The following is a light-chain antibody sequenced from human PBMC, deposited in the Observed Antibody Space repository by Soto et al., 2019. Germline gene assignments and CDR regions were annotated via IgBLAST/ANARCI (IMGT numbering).Light chain of an antibody. CDR2: DAS. V-gene: IGKV3-11*01. CDR1: QSVSSY. Sequence: EIVLTQSPATLSLSPGERATLSCRASQSVSSYLGWYQQKPGQAPRLLIHDASNRATGIPARFSGSGSGTDFTLTISSLEPEDFAVYYCQQRSNWPPWTFVQGTKVEIK. CDR3: QQRSNWPPWT. J-gene: IGKJ1*01.